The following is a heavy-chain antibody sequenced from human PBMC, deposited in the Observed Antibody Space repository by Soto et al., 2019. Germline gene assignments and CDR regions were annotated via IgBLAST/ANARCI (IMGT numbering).Heavy chain of an antibody. V-gene: IGHV3-23*01. CDR3: ARDRPIVATMRPYYYYGMDV. CDR1: GFTFSSYA. D-gene: IGHD5-12*01. CDR2: ISGSGGST. J-gene: IGHJ6*02. Sequence: EVQLLESGGGLVQPGGSLRLSCAASGFTFSSYAMSWVRQAPGKGLEWVSAISGSGGSTYYADSVKGRFTISRDNSKNTLYLQMNSLRAEDTAVYYCARDRPIVATMRPYYYYGMDVWGQGTTVTVSS.